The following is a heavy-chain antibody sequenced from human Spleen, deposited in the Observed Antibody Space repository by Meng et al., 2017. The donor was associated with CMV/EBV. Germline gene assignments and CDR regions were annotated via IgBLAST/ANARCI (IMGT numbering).Heavy chain of an antibody. D-gene: IGHD3-3*01. CDR1: GFQFNDFT. J-gene: IGHJ4*02. CDR3: ARGDYDFWSGLKPHFDY. Sequence: GESLKISCAASGFQFNDFTMNWVRQAPGKGLDWVSSISSGSSFTYYADSVKGRFTISRDNAKNSLYLQMNSLRAEDTAVYYCARGDYDFWSGLKPHFDYWGQGTLVTVSS. CDR2: ISSGSSFT. V-gene: IGHV3-21*01.